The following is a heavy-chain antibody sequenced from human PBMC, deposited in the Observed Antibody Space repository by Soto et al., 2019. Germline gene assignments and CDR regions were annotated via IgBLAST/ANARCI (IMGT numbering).Heavy chain of an antibody. D-gene: IGHD6-19*01. CDR1: GGSISSYY. CDR3: VGSPGGLGWFVP. V-gene: IGHV4-59*08. CDR2: IYYSGST. Sequence: PSETLSLTCTVSGGSISSYYWSWIRQPPGKGLEWIGYIYYSGSTNYNPSLKSRVTISVDTPKNQFSLKLSSVTAADTAVYFCVGSPGGLGWFVPWGLGILVTVSS. J-gene: IGHJ5*02.